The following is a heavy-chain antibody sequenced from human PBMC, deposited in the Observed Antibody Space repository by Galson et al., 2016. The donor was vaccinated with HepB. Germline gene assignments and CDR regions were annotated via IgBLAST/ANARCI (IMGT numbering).Heavy chain of an antibody. CDR1: RYTFTTYW. Sequence: SVKVSCKASRYTFTTYWMHWVRQAPGQGLEWVGVINPSGGGTSYAQKFQGRVSMTSDTSTSTVYMQLISLRSEDTAVYYCAGPFYGEYYYFDYWGQGALVTVSS. D-gene: IGHD4-17*01. CDR3: AGPFYGEYYYFDY. J-gene: IGHJ4*02. CDR2: INPSGGGT. V-gene: IGHV1-46*01.